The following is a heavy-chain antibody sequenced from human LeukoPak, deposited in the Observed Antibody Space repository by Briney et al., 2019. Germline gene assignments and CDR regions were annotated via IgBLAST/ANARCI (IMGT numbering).Heavy chain of an antibody. J-gene: IGHJ4*02. CDR2: INPNSGGT. CDR1: GYTFTGYF. D-gene: IGHD6-25*01. V-gene: IGHV1-2*02. Sequence: GASVKVSCKASGYTFTGYFMHWVRQAPGQGLEWMGWINPNSGGTSYLQNFQGRVTMTRDTSISTAYMDLSRLRSDDTAAYYCARGRPGDYFDYWGQGTLVTVSS. CDR3: ARGRPGDYFDY.